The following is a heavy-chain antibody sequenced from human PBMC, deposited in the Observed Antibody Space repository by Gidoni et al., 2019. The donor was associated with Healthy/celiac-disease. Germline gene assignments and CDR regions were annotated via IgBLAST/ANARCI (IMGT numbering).Heavy chain of an antibody. CDR3: ARDLVAYYDSSGFWFDP. CDR1: GFTFRSYG. V-gene: IGHV3-33*01. J-gene: IGHJ5*02. D-gene: IGHD3-22*01. Sequence: QVQLVESGGGGVQPGRSLRLPCAASGFTFRSYGMHWVRQAPGKGLGWVAVIWYDGSNKYYADSVKGRFTISRDNSKNTLYLQMNSLRAEDTAVYYCARDLVAYYDSSGFWFDPWGQGTLVTVSS. CDR2: IWYDGSNK.